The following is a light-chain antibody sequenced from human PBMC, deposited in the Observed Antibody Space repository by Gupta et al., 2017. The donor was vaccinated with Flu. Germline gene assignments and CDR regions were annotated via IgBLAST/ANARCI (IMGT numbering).Light chain of an antibody. CDR2: DAS. CDR1: QSVSRY. Sequence: ATLSLSPGERATLSCRASQSVSRYLAWYQQKPCQAPRLLIYDASNRATGIPARFSGSGSGTDFTLTISSLEPEDFAVYYCQQRNNWQELTFGGGTKVEIK. J-gene: IGKJ4*01. V-gene: IGKV3-11*01. CDR3: QQRNNWQELT.